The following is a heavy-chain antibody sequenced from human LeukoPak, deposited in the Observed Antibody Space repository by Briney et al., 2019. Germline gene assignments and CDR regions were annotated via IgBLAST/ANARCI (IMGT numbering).Heavy chain of an antibody. CDR2: IYPGDSGT. V-gene: IGHV5-51*04. CDR3: ACRSRYSIGWSFDY. D-gene: IGHD6-19*01. CDR1: GYNFRSYW. Sequence: GESLRISCQGSGYNFRSYWIGWVRQMPGKGLEWMGIIYPGDSGTRYSPSFQGQVTISADKPISTAYLQWSSLKASDTAIYYCACRSRYSIGWSFDYWGQGTLVTVSS. J-gene: IGHJ4*02.